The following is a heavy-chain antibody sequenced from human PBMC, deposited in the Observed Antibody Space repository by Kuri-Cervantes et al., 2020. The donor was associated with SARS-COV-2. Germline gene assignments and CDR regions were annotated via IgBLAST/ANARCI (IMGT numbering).Heavy chain of an antibody. D-gene: IGHD1-26*01. J-gene: IGHJ4*02. V-gene: IGHV3-23*01. CDR1: GFTFSSYA. CDR2: ISGSGGST. Sequence: GESLKISCAASGFTFSSYAMSWVRQAPGKGLEWVSAISGSGGSTHYADSVKGRFTISRDNSKNTLYLQMNSLRAEDTAVYYCAKDQWELLGGGYWGQGTLVTVSS. CDR3: AKDQWELLGGGY.